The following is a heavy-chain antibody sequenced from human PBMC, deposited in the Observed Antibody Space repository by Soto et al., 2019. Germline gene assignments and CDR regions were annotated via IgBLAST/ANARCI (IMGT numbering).Heavy chain of an antibody. Sequence: GESLMISCKGSVYTFTCHCNSWVRQMPGKGLEWMWRIDPSDSYTDYSPTVKGHVTMSADKSINTAYLQLSSLQASDTAVYYCTRHTGYDFSPDYWGQGTLDPVSS. CDR2: IDPSDSYT. CDR1: VYTFTCHC. V-gene: IGHV5-10-1*01. J-gene: IGHJ4*02. D-gene: IGHD5-12*01. CDR3: TRHTGYDFSPDY.